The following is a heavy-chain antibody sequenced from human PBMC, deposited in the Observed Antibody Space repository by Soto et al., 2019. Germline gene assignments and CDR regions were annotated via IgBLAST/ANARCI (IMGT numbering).Heavy chain of an antibody. J-gene: IGHJ6*01. V-gene: IGHV3-33*01. CDR1: GFTFSSYG. CDR2: IWYDGSNK. CDR3: ARDRGDYGLNYYYYGMDV. D-gene: IGHD4-17*01. Sequence: QVQLVESGGGVVQPGRSLRLSCAASGFTFSSYGMHWVRQAPGKGLEWVAVIWYDGSNKYYADSVKGRFTISRDNSKNTLYLHMNSLIAEDTAVYYCARDRGDYGLNYYYYGMDVWGQGTTVTVSS.